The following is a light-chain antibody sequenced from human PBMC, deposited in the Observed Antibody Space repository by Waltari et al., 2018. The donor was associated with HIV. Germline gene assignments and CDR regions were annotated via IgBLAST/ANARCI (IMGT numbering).Light chain of an antibody. J-gene: IGLJ1*01. CDR2: YDD. Sequence: QSVLTQSPSVSEAPRQRVTISCSGSSSNIGNNAVNWYQQVPGKAPKLLIYYDDLLSSGVSDRFSGSQSGTSASLAIRGLQPEDEADYFCAAWDDSLNGYVFGSGTKVIV. V-gene: IGLV1-36*01. CDR3: AAWDDSLNGYV. CDR1: SSNIGNNA.